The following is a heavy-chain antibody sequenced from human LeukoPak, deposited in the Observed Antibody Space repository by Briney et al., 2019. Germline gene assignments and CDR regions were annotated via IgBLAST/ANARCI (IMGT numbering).Heavy chain of an antibody. J-gene: IGHJ4*02. V-gene: IGHV3-7*01. D-gene: IGHD3-9*01. CDR2: IKQGGSEE. CDR1: GFTFRNYW. CDR3: ARHIDWAFDN. Sequence: GGSLRLSCAASGFTFRNYWMTWVRQPPGNGLAWVANIKQGGSEEYYVDSLRGRFTISRDDAKNSLYLQMNSLRAEDTAVYYCARHIDWAFDNWGQGTLVIVSS.